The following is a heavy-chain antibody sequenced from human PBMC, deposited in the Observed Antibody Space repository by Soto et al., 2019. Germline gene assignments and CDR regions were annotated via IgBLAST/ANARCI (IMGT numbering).Heavy chain of an antibody. CDR3: AHRLNSSGWYVIGAFDI. CDR2: IYWDDDK. D-gene: IGHD6-19*01. CDR1: GFSLSTSGVC. V-gene: IGHV2-5*02. J-gene: IGHJ3*02. Sequence: QITLKESGPTLVKPTQTLTLTCTFSGFSLSTSGVCVGWIRQPPGKALEWLALIYWDDDKRYSPSLKSRLTITKDTSKNQVVLTMTNMDPVDTATYYCAHRLNSSGWYVIGAFDIWGQGTMVTVSS.